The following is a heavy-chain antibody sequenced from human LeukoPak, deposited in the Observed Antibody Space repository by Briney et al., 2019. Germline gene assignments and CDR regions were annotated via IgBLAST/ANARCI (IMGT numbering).Heavy chain of an antibody. Sequence: SETLSLTCAVYGGSFSGYYWSWIRQPPGKGLEWIGEINHSGSTNYNPSLKSRVTISVDTSKNQFSLKLSSVTAADTAVYYCERNQDTDFDYWGQGTLVTVSS. J-gene: IGHJ4*02. V-gene: IGHV4-34*01. CDR2: INHSGST. CDR1: GGSFSGYY. CDR3: ERNQDTDFDY.